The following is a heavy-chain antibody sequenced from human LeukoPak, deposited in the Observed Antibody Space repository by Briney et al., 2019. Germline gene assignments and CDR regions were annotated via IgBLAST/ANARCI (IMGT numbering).Heavy chain of an antibody. V-gene: IGHV4-61*01. CDR1: GGSVSSGSYY. CDR2: IHHSGST. Sequence: TSETLSLTCTVSGGSVSSGSYYWSWIRQPPGKGLEWIGYIHHSGSTNYNPSFKSRVTISVDTSKKQFSLKLNSVTAADTAVYYCARGAAAAIWGQGTMVKVSS. D-gene: IGHD6-13*01. CDR3: ARGAAAAI. J-gene: IGHJ3*02.